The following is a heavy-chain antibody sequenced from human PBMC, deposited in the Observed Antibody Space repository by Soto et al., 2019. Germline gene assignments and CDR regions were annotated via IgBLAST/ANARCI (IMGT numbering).Heavy chain of an antibody. Sequence: QVQLVESGGGLVKPGGSLRLSCAASGFTFSDYYMSWISQAPGKGLEWVSYISGSGSTIYYADSVKGRFTISRDNAKKSLYLQMSNLRAEDTAVYYCARDGSSTRGLGLRHVWGQGTTVTVSS. V-gene: IGHV3-11*01. CDR2: ISGSGSTI. CDR1: GFTFSDYY. D-gene: IGHD2-2*01. J-gene: IGHJ6*02. CDR3: ARDGSSTRGLGLRHV.